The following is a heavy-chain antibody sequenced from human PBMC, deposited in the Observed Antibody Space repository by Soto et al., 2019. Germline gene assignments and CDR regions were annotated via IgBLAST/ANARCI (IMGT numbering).Heavy chain of an antibody. D-gene: IGHD3-22*01. V-gene: IGHV1-18*01. CDR2: ISAYNGNT. J-gene: IGHJ4*02. CDR3: AIDRRYYDSSDTLDY. Sequence: GASVKVSCKASGYTFTSYGISWVRQAPGQGLEWMGWISAYNGNTNYAQKLQGRVTMTTDTSTSTAYMELRSLRSDDTAVYYCAIDRRYYDSSDTLDYWAKGTLVTGSA. CDR1: GYTFTSYG.